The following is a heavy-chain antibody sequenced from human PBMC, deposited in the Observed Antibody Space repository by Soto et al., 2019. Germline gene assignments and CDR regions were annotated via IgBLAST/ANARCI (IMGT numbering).Heavy chain of an antibody. J-gene: IGHJ6*02. CDR2: ISISSSYI. Sequence: PGGSLRLSCAASGFTFSSYSINWVRQAPGKGLEWVSSISISSSYIYYADSVKGRFTISRDNAKNSLYLQMNSLRAEDTAVYYCASWDIVVVVAATPILYYGMDVWGQGTTVTVSS. V-gene: IGHV3-21*01. CDR3: ASWDIVVVVAATPILYYGMDV. CDR1: GFTFSSYS. D-gene: IGHD2-15*01.